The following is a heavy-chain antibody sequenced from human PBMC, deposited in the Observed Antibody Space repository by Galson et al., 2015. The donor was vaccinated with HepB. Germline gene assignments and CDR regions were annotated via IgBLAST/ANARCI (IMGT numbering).Heavy chain of an antibody. D-gene: IGHD4-17*01. CDR2: IKSKTDGGTT. J-gene: IGHJ3*02. CDR1: GFTFSNAW. CDR3: AREGMGSHPGDPDAFDI. Sequence: SLRLSCAASGFTFSNAWMSWVRQAPGKGLEWVGRIKSKTDGGTTDYAAPVKGRFTISRDDSKNTLYLQMNSLKTEDTAVYYCAREGMGSHPGDPDAFDIWGQGTMVTVSS. V-gene: IGHV3-15*01.